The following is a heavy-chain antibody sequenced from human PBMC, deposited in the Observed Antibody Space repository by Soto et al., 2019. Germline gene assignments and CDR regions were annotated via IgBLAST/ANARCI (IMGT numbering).Heavy chain of an antibody. Sequence: GALRLSCAASGFVFSASAMHWVRQAPGKRPEWVGRIRSEAHSYATGYSASLKGRFTISRDDSKNTAYLQMTGLETGDTAVYYCARYDTFDYWGQGT. J-gene: IGHJ4*02. CDR1: GFVFSASA. D-gene: IGHD3-9*01. V-gene: IGHV3-73*01. CDR3: ARYDTFDY. CDR2: IRSEAHSYAT.